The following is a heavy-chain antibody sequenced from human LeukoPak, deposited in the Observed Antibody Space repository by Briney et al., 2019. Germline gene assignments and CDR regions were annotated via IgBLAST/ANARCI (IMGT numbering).Heavy chain of an antibody. J-gene: IGHJ4*02. CDR1: GFTFSSYA. CDR3: ANGWSPDY. V-gene: IGHV3-23*01. Sequence: PGGSLRLSCAASGFTFSSYAMSRVRQAPGKGLEWVSGISGSGGSTYYADSVKGRFTIFRDNSKNTLYLQMNSLRAEDTAVYHCANGWSPDYWGRGTLVTVSS. CDR2: ISGSGGST. D-gene: IGHD2-15*01.